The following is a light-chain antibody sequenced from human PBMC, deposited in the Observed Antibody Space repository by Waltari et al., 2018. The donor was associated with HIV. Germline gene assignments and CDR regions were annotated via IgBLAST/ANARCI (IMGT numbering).Light chain of an antibody. V-gene: IGLV2-11*01. Sequence: QSALTQPRSASGSPGQSVPISCTGTSSDAGGYHYVSWYQQHPGKAPKLMIYDVSKRPSGVPDRFSGSKSGNTASLTISGLQAEDEADYYCCSYAGSYTWVFGGGTKLTVL. CDR2: DVS. CDR3: CSYAGSYTWV. J-gene: IGLJ3*02. CDR1: SSDAGGYHY.